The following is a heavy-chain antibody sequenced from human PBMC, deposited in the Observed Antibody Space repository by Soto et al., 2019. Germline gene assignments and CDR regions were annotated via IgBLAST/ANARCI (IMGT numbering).Heavy chain of an antibody. D-gene: IGHD6-19*01. CDR1: GFTFRSSP. CDR3: ARDPSLYSSGWSDY. J-gene: IGHJ4*02. V-gene: IGHV3-21*01. CDR2: ISGGSNYM. Sequence: GGSLRLSCAVSGFTFRSSPMSWVRRAPGKGLEWVSSISGGSNYMHYADSVKGRFTISRDNSKNTLYLQMNSLRAEDTAVYYCARDPSLYSSGWSDYWGQGTLVTVSS.